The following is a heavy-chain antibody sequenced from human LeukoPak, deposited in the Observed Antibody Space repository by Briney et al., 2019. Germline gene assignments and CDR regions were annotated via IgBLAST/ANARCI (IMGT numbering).Heavy chain of an antibody. CDR3: ARSEQLVHTHAWFDP. J-gene: IGHJ5*02. Sequence: GASVKVSCKASGYTFTSYGISWVRQAPGQGLEWMGGIIPIFGTANYAQKFQGRVTITTDESTSTAYMELSSLRSEDTAAYYCARSEQLVHTHAWFDPWGQGTLVTVSS. V-gene: IGHV1-69*05. D-gene: IGHD6-6*01. CDR2: IIPIFGTA. CDR1: GYTFTSYG.